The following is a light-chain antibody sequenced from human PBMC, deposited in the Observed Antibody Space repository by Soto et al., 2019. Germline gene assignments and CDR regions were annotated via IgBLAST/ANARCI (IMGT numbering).Light chain of an antibody. CDR2: DVS. CDR1: SSDIGAYNY. CDR3: KSFTSITTYV. J-gene: IGLJ1*01. Sequence: QSALTQPASVSGSPGQSITISCTGTSSDIGAYNYVSWYQQHPDKAPKLIIFDVSNRPSGVSNRFSGSKSGNVASLTISGLQADDEADYYCKSFTSITTYVFGTGTKLTVL. V-gene: IGLV2-14*03.